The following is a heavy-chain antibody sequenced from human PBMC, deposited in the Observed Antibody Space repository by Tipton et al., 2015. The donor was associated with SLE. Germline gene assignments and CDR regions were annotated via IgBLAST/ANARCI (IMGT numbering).Heavy chain of an antibody. CDR1: GGSFSGYY. Sequence: TLSLTCAVYGGSFSGYYWSWIRQPPGKGLEWIGEINHSGSTNYNPSLKSRVTISVDTPKNQFSLKLSSVTAADTAVYYCAREYRGSSWRGNWYFDLWGRGTLVTVSS. J-gene: IGHJ2*01. CDR3: AREYRGSSWRGNWYFDL. CDR2: INHSGST. D-gene: IGHD6-13*01. V-gene: IGHV4-34*01.